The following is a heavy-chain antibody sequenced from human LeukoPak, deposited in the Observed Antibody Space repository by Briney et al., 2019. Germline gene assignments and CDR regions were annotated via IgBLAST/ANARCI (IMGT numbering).Heavy chain of an antibody. CDR1: SGSISSYY. CDR2: IYYSGST. J-gene: IGHJ6*02. V-gene: IGHV4-59*08. Sequence: SETLSLTCTVSSGSISSYYWSWIRQPPGKGLEWIGYIYYSGSTNYNPSLKSRVTISVDTSKNQFSLKLSSVTAADTAVYYCARAVYYYYGMDVWGQGTTVTVSS. CDR3: ARAVYYYYGMDV.